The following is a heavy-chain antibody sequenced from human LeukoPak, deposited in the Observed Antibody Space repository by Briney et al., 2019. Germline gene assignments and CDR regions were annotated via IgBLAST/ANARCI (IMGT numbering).Heavy chain of an antibody. CDR3: AKDLRRDPAAGIVDV. CDR1: GFNFVTYP. Sequence: GGSLRLSCVASGFNFVTYPMNWVRQAPGKGLEGVSATSGSGGRTHYADSVKGRFTISRDNSKNTLDLQMNSLRADDTAVYYCAKDLRRDPAAGIVDVWGKGTTVTVSS. J-gene: IGHJ6*04. CDR2: TSGSGGRT. D-gene: IGHD6-13*01. V-gene: IGHV3-23*01.